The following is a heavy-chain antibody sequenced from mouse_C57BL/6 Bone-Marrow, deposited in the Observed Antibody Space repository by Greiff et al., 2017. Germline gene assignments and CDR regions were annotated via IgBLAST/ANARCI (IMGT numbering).Heavy chain of an antibody. CDR1: GFNIKDYY. V-gene: IGHV14-1*01. Sequence: VQLQQSGAELVRPGASVKLSCTASGFNIKDYYMHWVKQRPEQGLEWIGRIDPEDGDTEYAPKFQGKATMTADTSSNTAYLQLSSLTSEDTAVYYCTTFIYYYGSSFLYFDYWGQGTTITVSS. J-gene: IGHJ2*01. CDR2: IDPEDGDT. CDR3: TTFIYYYGSSFLYFDY. D-gene: IGHD1-1*01.